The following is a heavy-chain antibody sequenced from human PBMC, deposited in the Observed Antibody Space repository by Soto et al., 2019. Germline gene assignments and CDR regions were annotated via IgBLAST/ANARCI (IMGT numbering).Heavy chain of an antibody. CDR3: ARAPRLRDYMDV. J-gene: IGHJ6*03. Sequence: PXQTLSLTCAISGDSVSSNSAAWNWIRQSPSRGLEWLGRTYYRSKWYNDYAVSVKSRVTINPDTSKNQFSLQLNSVTPEDTAVYYCARAPRLRDYMDVWGKGTTVTVSS. CDR2: TYYRSKWYN. CDR1: GDSVSSNSAA. D-gene: IGHD4-17*01. V-gene: IGHV6-1*01.